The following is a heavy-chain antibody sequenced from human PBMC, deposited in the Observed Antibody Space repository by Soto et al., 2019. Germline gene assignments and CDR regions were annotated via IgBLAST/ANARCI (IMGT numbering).Heavy chain of an antibody. D-gene: IGHD4-17*01. CDR3: AKDCQYGDYADY. V-gene: IGHV3-30*18. Sequence: QVPLVESGGGVVQPGRSLRLSCAASGFTFSSYGMHWVRQAPGKGLEWVAVISYDGSNKYYADSVKGRFTISRDNSKNTLYLQMNSLRAEDTAVYYCAKDCQYGDYADYWGQGTLVTVSS. J-gene: IGHJ4*02. CDR1: GFTFSSYG. CDR2: ISYDGSNK.